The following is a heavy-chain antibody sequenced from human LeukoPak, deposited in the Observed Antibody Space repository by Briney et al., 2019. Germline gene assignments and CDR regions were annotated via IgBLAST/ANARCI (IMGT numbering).Heavy chain of an antibody. D-gene: IGHD2-2*01. CDR3: ARGEDCSSTSCQLFDY. J-gene: IGHJ4*02. V-gene: IGHV3-7*01. CDR1: GFTFSSYW. Sequence: GGSLRLSCAASGFTFSSYWMSWVRQAPGKGLEWVANIKQDGSEKYYVDSVKGRFTISRDNAKNSLYLQMNSLRAEDTAVYYCARGEDCSSTSCQLFDYWGQGTLVTVSS. CDR2: IKQDGSEK.